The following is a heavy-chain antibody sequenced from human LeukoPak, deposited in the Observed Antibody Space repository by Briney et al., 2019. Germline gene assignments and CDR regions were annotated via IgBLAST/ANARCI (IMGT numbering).Heavy chain of an antibody. D-gene: IGHD3-10*01. CDR1: GFTFSSYW. J-gene: IGHJ4*02. CDR2: ISTVGSST. V-gene: IGHV3-74*01. Sequence: PGGSLRLSCAASGFTFSSYWMHWVRQAPGKGLVWVSRISTVGSSTSHADSVKGRFTISRDSSKNTVYLQMNSLRGEDTAVYYCACHYYGSATPDHWGQGTLVTVSS. CDR3: ACHYYGSATPDH.